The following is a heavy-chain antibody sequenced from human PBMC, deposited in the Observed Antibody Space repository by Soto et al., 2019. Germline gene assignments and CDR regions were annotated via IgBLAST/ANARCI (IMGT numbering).Heavy chain of an antibody. V-gene: IGHV3-33*08. J-gene: IGHJ6*02. CDR3: ARDAKSSSWYIGYYYYGMDV. CDR1: GITFRSRA. D-gene: IGHD6-13*01. CDR2: IWYDGSNK. Sequence: LRLSCVASGITFRSRAMSWVRQAPGEGLEWVAVIWYDGSNKYYADSVKGRFTISRDNSKNTLYLQMNSLRAEDTAVYYCARDAKSSSWYIGYYYYGMDVWGQGTTVTVSS.